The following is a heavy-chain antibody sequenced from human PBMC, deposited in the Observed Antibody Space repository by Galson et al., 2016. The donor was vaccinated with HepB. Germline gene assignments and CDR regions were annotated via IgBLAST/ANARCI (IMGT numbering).Heavy chain of an antibody. CDR1: GYIFINYT. V-gene: IGHV1-69*13. Sequence: SVKVSCKASGYIFINYTINWVRQAPGRGLEWMGGIIPIFDTPHYAQSFQGRVTITADESTSTAYMELSRLRSEDAAVYYCATWEPGPNWGQGTLVTVSS. CDR2: IIPIFDTP. CDR3: ATWEPGPN. J-gene: IGHJ4*02. D-gene: IGHD1-26*01.